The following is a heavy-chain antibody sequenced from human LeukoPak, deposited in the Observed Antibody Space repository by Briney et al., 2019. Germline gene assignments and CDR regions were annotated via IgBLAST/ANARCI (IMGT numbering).Heavy chain of an antibody. CDR1: GYTFTSYA. Sequence: APVKVSCKASGYTFTSYAMHWVRQAPGQRLEWMGWINAGNGNTKYSQKFQGRVTITRDTSASTAYMELSSLRSEDTAVYYCARSTGNNWNYNYWGQGTLVTVSS. CDR2: INAGNGNT. V-gene: IGHV1-3*01. J-gene: IGHJ4*02. CDR3: ARSTGNNWNYNY. D-gene: IGHD1-7*01.